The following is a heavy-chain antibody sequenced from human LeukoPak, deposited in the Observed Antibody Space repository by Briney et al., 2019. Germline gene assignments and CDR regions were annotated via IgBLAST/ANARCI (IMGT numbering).Heavy chain of an antibody. CDR1: GHTFTSYG. V-gene: IGHV1-18*01. CDR2: ISAYNGNT. J-gene: IGHJ4*02. Sequence: GASVTVSFKASGHTFTSYGISWVRQAPGQGLEWMGWISAYNGNTNYAQKLQGRVTMTTDTSTSTAYMELRSLRSDDTAVYYCARECGCSSSWYAPSSVGLDYWGQGTLVTVSS. CDR3: ARECGCSSSWYAPSSVGLDY. D-gene: IGHD6-13*01.